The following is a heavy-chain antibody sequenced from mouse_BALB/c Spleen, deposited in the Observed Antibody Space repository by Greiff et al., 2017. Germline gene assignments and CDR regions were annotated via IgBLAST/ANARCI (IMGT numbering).Heavy chain of an antibody. D-gene: IGHD1-1*01. V-gene: IGHV6-6*02. CDR3: TDLIRY. Sequence: EVKVEESGGGLVQPGGSMKLSCVASGFTFSSYWMSWVRQSPEKGLEWVAEIRLKSDNYATHYAESVKGKFTISRDDSKSRLYLQMNSLRAEDTGIYYCTDLIRYWGQGTTLTVSS. CDR2: IRLKSDNYAT. CDR1: GFTFSSYW. J-gene: IGHJ2*01.